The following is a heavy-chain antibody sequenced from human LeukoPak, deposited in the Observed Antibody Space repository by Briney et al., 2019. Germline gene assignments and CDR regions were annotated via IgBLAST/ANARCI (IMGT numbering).Heavy chain of an antibody. CDR1: GFTFSSYA. D-gene: IGHD3-3*01. J-gene: IGHJ4*02. V-gene: IGHV3-30-3*02. CDR2: ISYDGSNK. CDR3: AKITYYDFWSAQASGMAFDY. Sequence: GGSLRLSCAASGFTFSSYAMHWVRQAPGKGLEWVAVISYDGSNKYYADSVKGRFTISRDNAKNSLYLQMNSLRAEDTAVYYCAKITYYDFWSAQASGMAFDYWGQGTLVTVSS.